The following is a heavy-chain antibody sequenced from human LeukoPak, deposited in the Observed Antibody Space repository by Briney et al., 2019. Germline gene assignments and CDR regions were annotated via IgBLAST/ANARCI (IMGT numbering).Heavy chain of an antibody. J-gene: IGHJ4*02. D-gene: IGHD1-20*01. Sequence: PGGSLRLSCAASGFTFSSCGMSWVRQTPGKGLEWVSDISGSGGSTYYADSVKGRFTISRDNSKNTLYLQMNSLRAEDTAVYYCARLLVYNSGGEAFDHWGQGTLVTVSS. CDR3: ARLLVYNSGGEAFDH. CDR2: ISGSGGST. V-gene: IGHV3-23*01. CDR1: GFTFSSCG.